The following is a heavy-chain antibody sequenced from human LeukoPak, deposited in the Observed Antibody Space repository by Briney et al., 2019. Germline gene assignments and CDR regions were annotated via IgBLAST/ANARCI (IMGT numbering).Heavy chain of an antibody. D-gene: IGHD4-17*01. CDR2: ISASGDKT. CDR1: NFTFGVYA. J-gene: IGHJ6*03. CDR3: AKDRDGDFYFYMDV. Sequence: GGSLRLSCAASNFTFGVYAMSWVRQAPGKGLEWISLISASGDKTYYADSVKGRFTASRDNSRNTMYLQMDSLRAEDTAVYYCAKDRDGDFYFYMDVWGTGTTVIVSS. V-gene: IGHV3-23*01.